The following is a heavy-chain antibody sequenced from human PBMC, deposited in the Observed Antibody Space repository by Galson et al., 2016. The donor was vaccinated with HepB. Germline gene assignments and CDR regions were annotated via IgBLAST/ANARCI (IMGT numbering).Heavy chain of an antibody. J-gene: IGHJ6*03. CDR3: ATGVVVAGRMYYYYMDV. Sequence: SLTCNVSGASISGTNYYWGWIRQSPGRGLEWIGSIYYTGSTNYNPSLESRVTISVDTSKNHLSLSLSSVTAADTAVYYCATGVVVAGRMYYYYMDVWGKGTSVTVSS. CDR2: IYYTGST. CDR1: GASISGTNYY. D-gene: IGHD6-19*01. V-gene: IGHV4-39*01.